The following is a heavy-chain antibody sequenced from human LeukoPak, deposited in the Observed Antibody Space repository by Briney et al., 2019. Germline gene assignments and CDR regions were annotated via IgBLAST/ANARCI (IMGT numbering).Heavy chain of an antibody. V-gene: IGHV3-66*01. CDR2: IYSGGST. CDR3: AELGITMIGGV. J-gene: IGHJ6*04. CDR1: EFSVGSNY. D-gene: IGHD3-10*02. Sequence: RGSLRLSCAASEFSVGSNYMTWVRQAPGKGLEWVSLIYSGGSTYYADSVKGRFTISRDNSKNTLYLQMNSLGAEDTAVYYCAELGITMIGGVWGKGTTVTISS.